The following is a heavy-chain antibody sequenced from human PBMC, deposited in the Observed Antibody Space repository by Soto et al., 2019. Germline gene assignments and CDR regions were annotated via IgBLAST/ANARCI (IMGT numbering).Heavy chain of an antibody. Sequence: EVQLVESGGGLAQPGGSLRLSCVASGFTFSSDWMHWVRKAPGKGLVWVAHIKSDGSDTKYADSVKGRFTISRDNAKNAVYLQMNSLRAEDTAVYYCARAAPFNYGGNSGFDCWGQGTLATVSS. CDR2: IKSDGSDT. J-gene: IGHJ4*02. CDR1: GFTFSSDW. D-gene: IGHD4-17*01. CDR3: ARAAPFNYGGNSGFDC. V-gene: IGHV3-74*03.